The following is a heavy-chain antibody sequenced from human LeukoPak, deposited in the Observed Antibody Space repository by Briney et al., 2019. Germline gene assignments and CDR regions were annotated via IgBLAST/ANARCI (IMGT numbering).Heavy chain of an antibody. CDR3: ARETYYYDSSGYFPMDV. J-gene: IGHJ6*03. CDR1: GFTFSSYS. Sequence: PGGSLRLSRAASGFTFSSYSMNWVRQAPGKGLEWVSSISSSSSYIYYADSVKGRFTISRDNAKNSLYLQMNSLRAEDTAVYYCARETYYYDSSGYFPMDVWGKGTTVTVSS. D-gene: IGHD3-22*01. V-gene: IGHV3-21*01. CDR2: ISSSSSYI.